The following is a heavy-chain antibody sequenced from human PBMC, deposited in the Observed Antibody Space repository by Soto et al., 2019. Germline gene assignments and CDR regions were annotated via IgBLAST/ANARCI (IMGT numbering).Heavy chain of an antibody. D-gene: IGHD1-1*01. J-gene: IGHJ5*01. Sequence: GGSLRLSCAASGFTFSSYGMHWVRQAPGKGLEWVAAITYDGSNKYYADSVKGRFTISRDNSKNTLYLQMNSLRAEDTAVYYCVNCALATDTANWFDSWGQGTLVTVSS. V-gene: IGHV3-30*03. CDR1: GFTFSSYG. CDR2: ITYDGSNK. CDR3: VNCALATDTANWFDS.